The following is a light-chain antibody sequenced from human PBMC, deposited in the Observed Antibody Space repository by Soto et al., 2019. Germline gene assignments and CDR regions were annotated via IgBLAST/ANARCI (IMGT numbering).Light chain of an antibody. CDR1: QSVSSN. CDR3: QQYNNWPNT. Sequence: EIVMTQSPATLPVSPGERATLSCRASQSVSSNLAWYQQKPGQAPRLLIYGASTRATGIPARFSGSGSGTEFTLTISSLPSEDFAVYYCQQYNNWPNTFGQGTKLEIK. CDR2: GAS. J-gene: IGKJ2*01. V-gene: IGKV3-15*01.